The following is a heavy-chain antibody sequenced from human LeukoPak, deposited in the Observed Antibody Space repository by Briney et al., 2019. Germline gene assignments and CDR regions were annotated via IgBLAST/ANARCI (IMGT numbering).Heavy chain of an antibody. CDR3: ARDGVRGVIAEGHYYGMDV. V-gene: IGHV1-46*01. CDR2: INPSGGST. J-gene: IGHJ6*04. D-gene: IGHD3-10*01. Sequence: ASVKVSCKASGYTFTSYYMHWVRQAPGQGLEWMGIINPSGGSTSYAQKFQGRVTMTRDTSTSTVYIELSSLRSEDTAVYYCARDGVRGVIAEGHYYGMDVWGKGTTVTVSS. CDR1: GYTFTSYY.